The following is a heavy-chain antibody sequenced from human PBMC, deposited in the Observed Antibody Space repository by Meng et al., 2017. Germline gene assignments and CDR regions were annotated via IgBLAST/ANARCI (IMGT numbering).Heavy chain of an antibody. D-gene: IGHD3-10*01. J-gene: IGHJ4*02. Sequence: VEPQEAGPGLGEPSGTLSLTCAVAGGTISSSNWWSWVRQPPGKGLEWIGEIYHSGSTNYNPSLKSRVTISVDKSKNQFSLKLSSVTAADTAVYYCARMSVLLWFGELFLNWGQGTLVTVSS. V-gene: IGHV4-4*02. CDR3: ARMSVLLWFGELFLN. CDR2: IYHSGST. CDR1: GGTISSSNW.